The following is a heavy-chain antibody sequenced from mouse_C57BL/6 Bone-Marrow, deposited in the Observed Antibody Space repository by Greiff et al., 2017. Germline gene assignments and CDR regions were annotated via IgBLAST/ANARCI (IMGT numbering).Heavy chain of an antibody. D-gene: IGHD1-1*01. J-gene: IGHJ3*01. CDR1: GFTFSSYG. Sequence: EEKLVESGGDLVKPGGSLKLSCAASGFTFSSYGMSWVRQTPDKRLEWVATISSGGSYTYYPDSVKGRFTISRDNAKNTLYLQMSSLKSEDTAMYYCATLRGAYWGQGTLVTVSA. CDR2: ISSGGSYT. V-gene: IGHV5-6*01. CDR3: ATLRGAY.